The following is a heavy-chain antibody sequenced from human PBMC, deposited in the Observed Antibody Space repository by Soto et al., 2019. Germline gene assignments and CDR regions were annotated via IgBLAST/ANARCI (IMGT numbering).Heavy chain of an antibody. J-gene: IGHJ4*02. CDR3: ARVIRRGGYCSGGSCYSGGLDY. CDR1: GFTFSSYG. D-gene: IGHD2-15*01. V-gene: IGHV3-33*01. Sequence: PGGSLRLSCAASGFTFSSYGMHWVRQAPGKGLEWVAVIWYDGSNKYYADSVKGRFTISRDNSKNTLYLQMNSLRAEDTAVYYCARVIRRGGYCSGGSCYSGGLDYWGQGTLVTVSS. CDR2: IWYDGSNK.